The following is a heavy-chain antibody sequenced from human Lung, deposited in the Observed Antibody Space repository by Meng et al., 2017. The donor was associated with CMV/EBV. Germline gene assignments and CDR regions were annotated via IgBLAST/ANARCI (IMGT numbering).Heavy chain of an antibody. CDR3: ARDASNYYASGSGY. CDR2: ISAYDGDI. CDR1: GYTLINYG. D-gene: IGHD3-10*01. J-gene: IGHJ4*02. V-gene: IGHV1-18*01. Sequence: ASGYTLINYGINWVRQAPGQGLEWMGWISAYDGDIKYAQKFQGRVTMTTDTSTSTAYMELRRLKSDDTAVYYCARDASNYYASGSGYWGQGTLVTVSS.